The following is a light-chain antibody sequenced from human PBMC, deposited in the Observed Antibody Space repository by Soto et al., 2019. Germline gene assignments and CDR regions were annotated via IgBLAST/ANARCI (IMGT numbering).Light chain of an antibody. CDR3: QQYKNWPPLT. J-gene: IGKJ4*01. V-gene: IGKV3-15*01. Sequence: EIVMKHSPATLSVSPGERATLSCRASQSVSSNLAWYQQKPGQAPRLLIYGASTRATGVPARFSGSGSGTEFTLTISSLQSEDFAVYYCQQYKNWPPLTFGGGTKVDI. CDR2: GAS. CDR1: QSVSSN.